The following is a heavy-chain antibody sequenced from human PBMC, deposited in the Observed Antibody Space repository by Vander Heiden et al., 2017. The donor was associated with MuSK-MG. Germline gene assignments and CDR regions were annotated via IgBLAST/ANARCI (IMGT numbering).Heavy chain of an antibody. CDR1: GYTFTSHF. CDR3: ARESGEHCKTSQGFSPNFDH. J-gene: IGHJ4*02. Sequence: QVQLVQSGAEVKKPRASVKLSCTASGYTFTSHFMNWVRLAPGQRLEWMAITGPHDGSTNYAQRLQGRGTGRSDTSTSTVYMELTGLSAEETAVYYCARESGEHCKTSQGFSPNFDHWGQGTLVTVSS. D-gene: IGHD3-10*01. CDR2: TGPHDGST. V-gene: IGHV1-46*01.